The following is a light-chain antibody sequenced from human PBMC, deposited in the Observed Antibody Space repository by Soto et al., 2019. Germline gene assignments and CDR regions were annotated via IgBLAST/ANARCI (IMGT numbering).Light chain of an antibody. J-gene: IGKJ1*01. V-gene: IGKV1-6*01. CDR2: AAY. Sequence: AIQMTQSPSSLSASVGDRVIITCRASQGIGTDLGWYQQKPGKAPNLLIYAAYTLQSGVPSRFSGSGSGTDFTLTISTLQPEDVATYYCLKDDSYPLTFGPGTKVEIK. CDR1: QGIGTD. CDR3: LKDDSYPLT.